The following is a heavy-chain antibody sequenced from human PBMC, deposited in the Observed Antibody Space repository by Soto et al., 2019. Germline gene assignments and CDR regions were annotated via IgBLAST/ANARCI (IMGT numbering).Heavy chain of an antibody. CDR1: GDSITPFS. CDR3: ASGPYDFWSGYYFDY. V-gene: IGHV4-4*07. CDR2: SSLSGNT. Sequence: SETLSLTCAVSGDSITPFSWSWFRQPAGGGLEWIGRSSLSGNTDYNPSLRSRLTMSFDTSKSQFSLRLSSVTAADTALYYCASGPYDFWSGYYFDYWGQGTLVTVSS. D-gene: IGHD3-3*01. J-gene: IGHJ4*02.